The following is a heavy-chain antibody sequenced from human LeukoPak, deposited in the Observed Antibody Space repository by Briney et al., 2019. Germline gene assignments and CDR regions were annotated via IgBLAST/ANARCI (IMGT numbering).Heavy chain of an antibody. CDR3: ARANYNWFDP. V-gene: IGHV1-2*02. CDR1: GYTFTGYY. CDR2: ITPNTGGT. J-gene: IGHJ5*02. Sequence: ASVNVSCKASGYTFTGYYVFWVRQAPGQGLEWMGWITPNTGGTNYAQNFKGRVTMTRDTSLSTVYMELSRLRSDDTAVYFCARANYNWFDPGGQGTLVTVSS.